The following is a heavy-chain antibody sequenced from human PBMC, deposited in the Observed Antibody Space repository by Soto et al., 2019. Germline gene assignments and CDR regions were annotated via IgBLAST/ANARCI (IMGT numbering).Heavy chain of an antibody. J-gene: IGHJ4*02. CDR1: GGSISSGDDY. Sequence: QVQLQESCPGLVKPSQTLSLTCTVSGGSISSGDDYWSWIRQHPGKGLEWIGYFYYSGRTFYNPSLRSRVTIAVDTSKNRFSRELTSVTAADTAVYYCARAQDHSYGYYILSMVANWGQGTLVTVSS. V-gene: IGHV4-31*03. CDR3: ARAQDHSYGYYILSMVAN. D-gene: IGHD5-18*01. CDR2: FYYSGRT.